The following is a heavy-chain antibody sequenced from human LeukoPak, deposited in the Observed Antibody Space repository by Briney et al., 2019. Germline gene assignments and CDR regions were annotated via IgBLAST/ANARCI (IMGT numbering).Heavy chain of an antibody. CDR3: ARGYSGYDYFDY. Sequence: GASVKVSCKASGYTFTRYAMHWVRQAPGQRLEWMGWINAGNGNTKYSQKFQGRVTITRDTSASTAYMELSSLRSEDTAVYYCARGYSGYDYFDYWGQGTLVTVSA. V-gene: IGHV1-3*01. CDR2: INAGNGNT. CDR1: GYTFTRYA. J-gene: IGHJ4*02. D-gene: IGHD5-12*01.